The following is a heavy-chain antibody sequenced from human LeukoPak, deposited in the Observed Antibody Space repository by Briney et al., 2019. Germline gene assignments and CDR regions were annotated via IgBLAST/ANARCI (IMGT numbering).Heavy chain of an antibody. Sequence: PGGSLRLSCAASGFTFSSYGMHWVRQAPGKGLEWVAVISYDGSNKYYADSVKGRFTISRDNSKNTLYLQTNSLRAEDTAVYYCAKGGYCTNGVCPWYFDYWGQGTLVTVSS. CDR1: GFTFSSYG. J-gene: IGHJ4*02. CDR3: AKGGYCTNGVCPWYFDY. D-gene: IGHD2-8*01. CDR2: ISYDGSNK. V-gene: IGHV3-30*18.